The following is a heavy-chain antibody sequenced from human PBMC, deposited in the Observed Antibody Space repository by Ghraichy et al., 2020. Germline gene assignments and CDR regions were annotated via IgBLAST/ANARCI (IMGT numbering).Heavy chain of an antibody. V-gene: IGHV3-23*01. D-gene: IGHD1-26*01. J-gene: IGHJ4*02. CDR2: ISGSGGST. Sequence: GGSLRLSCAASGFTFSSYAMSWVRQAPGKGLEWVSAISGSGGSTYYADSVKGRFTISRDNSKNTLYLQMNSLRAEDTAVYYCATDELPSWELLNYWGQGTLVTVSS. CDR3: ATDELPSWELLNY. CDR1: GFTFSSYA.